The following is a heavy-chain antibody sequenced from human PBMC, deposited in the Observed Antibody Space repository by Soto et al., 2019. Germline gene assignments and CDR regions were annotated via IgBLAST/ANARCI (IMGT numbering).Heavy chain of an antibody. CDR3: AREPPERIAVAGTPTFRYYYYGMDV. CDR1: GGTFSSYA. D-gene: IGHD6-19*01. J-gene: IGHJ6*02. CDR2: IIPIFGTA. Sequence: QVQLVQSGAEVKKPGSSVKVSCKASGGTFSSYAISWVRQAPGQGLEWMGGIIPIFGTANYAQKFQGRVTITADESTSTAYMELRSLRSEDTAVYYCAREPPERIAVAGTPTFRYYYYGMDVWGQGTTVTVSS. V-gene: IGHV1-69*01.